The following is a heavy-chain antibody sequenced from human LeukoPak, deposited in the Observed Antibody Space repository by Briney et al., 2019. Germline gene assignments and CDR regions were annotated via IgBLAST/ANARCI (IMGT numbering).Heavy chain of an antibody. CDR3: ARSMDTAMVSPQGY. J-gene: IGHJ4*02. V-gene: IGHV1-69*04. D-gene: IGHD5-18*01. Sequence: GASVEVSCKASGGTFSNYVISRVRQAPGQGLEWMERIIPIFDEAIYAQKFQGRVTITADKSTSTAYMELSSLRSEDTAVYYCARSMDTAMVSPQGYWGQGTLVTVSS. CDR2: IIPIFDEA. CDR1: GGTFSNYV.